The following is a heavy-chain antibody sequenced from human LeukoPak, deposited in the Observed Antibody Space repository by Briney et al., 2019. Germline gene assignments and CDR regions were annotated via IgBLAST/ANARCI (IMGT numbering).Heavy chain of an antibody. D-gene: IGHD3-9*01. Sequence: ASVKVSCKASGYTDTGYYMHWVGQAAGQEGEWMGGIKPNSGGTKYALKFHGSVTMTRDTSISTAYMQLSRLRSDDTAVYYCARVFGLRYFYWLPRRSRYYYGMDVWGQGTTVTVSS. J-gene: IGHJ6*02. CDR1: GYTDTGYY. V-gene: IGHV1-2*02. CDR3: ARVFGLRYFYWLPRRSRYYYGMDV. CDR2: IKPNSGGT.